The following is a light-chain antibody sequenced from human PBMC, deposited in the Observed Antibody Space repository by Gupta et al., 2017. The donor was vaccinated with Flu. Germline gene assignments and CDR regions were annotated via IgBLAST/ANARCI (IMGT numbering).Light chain of an antibody. CDR2: LGS. CDR3: MQALQTPRS. V-gene: IGKV2-28*01. J-gene: IGKJ2*03. CDR1: QSLLHSNGYNY. Sequence: DIVMTQSPLSLPVTPGEPASISCRSSQSLLHSNGYNYLDWYLQKPGQSPQLLIYLGSNRASGVPDRFSGSGSGTDFTLKISRVEAEDVGVHYCMQALQTPRSFGQGTKLEIK.